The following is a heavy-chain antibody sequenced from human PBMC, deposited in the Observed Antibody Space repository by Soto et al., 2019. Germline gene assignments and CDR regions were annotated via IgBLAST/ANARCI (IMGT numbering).Heavy chain of an antibody. CDR1: GASITSYY. J-gene: IGHJ6*03. CDR2: IHYSGST. V-gene: IGHV4-59*12. Sequence: QGQLQESGPGLVRPSETLSLTCTVSGASITSYYWSWIRQSSGKGLEWIGYIHYSGSTNNNPSLESRVTMSIDTSESQFSLRLRSVTAADTAVYYCARLDYYYYLDVWGKGTAVTVSS. CDR3: ARLDYYYYLDV.